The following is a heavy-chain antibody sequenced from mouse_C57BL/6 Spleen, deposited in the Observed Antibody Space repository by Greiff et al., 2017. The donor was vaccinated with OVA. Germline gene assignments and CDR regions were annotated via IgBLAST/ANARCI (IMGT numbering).Heavy chain of an antibody. Sequence: QVQLKQPGTELVKPGASVKLSCKASGYTFTSYWMHWVKQRPGQGLEWIGNINPSNGGTNYNEKFKSKATLTVDKSSSTAYMQLSSLTSEDSAVYYCARSPNWDYAMDYWGQGTSVTVSS. J-gene: IGHJ4*01. CDR1: GYTFTSYW. V-gene: IGHV1-53*01. D-gene: IGHD4-1*01. CDR3: ARSPNWDYAMDY. CDR2: INPSNGGT.